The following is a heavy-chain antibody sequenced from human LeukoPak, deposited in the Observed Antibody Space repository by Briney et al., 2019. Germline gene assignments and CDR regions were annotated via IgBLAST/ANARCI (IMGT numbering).Heavy chain of an antibody. J-gene: IGHJ4*02. CDR1: GVSFSSSSYY. D-gene: IGHD3-9*01. CDR2: IYYSGTT. V-gene: IGHV4-39*07. Sequence: SETLSLTCTVSGVSFSSSSYYWGWIRQPPGKGLEWLASIYYSGTTFYNPSLKSRVTISEDTSKNQFSLKLNSVTAADTAVYYCARQAEDFDWPYYFDYWGQGTLVTVSS. CDR3: ARQAEDFDWPYYFDY.